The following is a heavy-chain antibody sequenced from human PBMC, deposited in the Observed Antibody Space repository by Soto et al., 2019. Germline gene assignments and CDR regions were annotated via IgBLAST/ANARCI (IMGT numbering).Heavy chain of an antibody. Sequence: SETLSLTCTVSGGSISSYYWSWIRQPAGKGLEWIGRIYTSGSTNYNPSLKSRVTMSVDTSKNQFSLKLSSVTAADTAVYYCARDPLGIFGVVIIDYYYGMDVWGQGTTVTVSS. CDR1: GGSISSYY. CDR2: IYTSGST. V-gene: IGHV4-4*07. D-gene: IGHD3-3*01. CDR3: ARDPLGIFGVVIIDYYYGMDV. J-gene: IGHJ6*02.